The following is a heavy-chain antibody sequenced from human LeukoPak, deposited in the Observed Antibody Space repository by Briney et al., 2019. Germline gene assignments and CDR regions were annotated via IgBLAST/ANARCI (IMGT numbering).Heavy chain of an antibody. D-gene: IGHD2-2*01. J-gene: IGHJ3*02. CDR3: ARRSGVVVVPAANLKRDAFDI. CDR1: GHSFTSYW. CDR2: IYPGDSDT. Sequence: GESLKISCKGSGHSFTSYWIGWVRQMPGKGLEWMGIIYPGDSDTRYSPSFQGQVTISAGKSISTAYLQWSSLKASDTAMYYCARRSGVVVVPAANLKRDAFDIWGQGSMVTVSS. V-gene: IGHV5-51*01.